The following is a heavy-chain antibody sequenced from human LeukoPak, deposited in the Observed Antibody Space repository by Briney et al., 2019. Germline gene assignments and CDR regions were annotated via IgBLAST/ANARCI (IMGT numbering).Heavy chain of an antibody. CDR2: ITAYNGNT. Sequence: ASLKVSCKASGYTFTSYGISWVRQAPGQGLEWMGWITAYNGNTNYAQTLQGRVTMTTDTSTSTAYMELRSLRSDDTAVYYCAYSSSWSLFDYWGQGTLVTVSS. CDR3: AYSSSWSLFDY. D-gene: IGHD6-13*01. CDR1: GYTFTSYG. V-gene: IGHV1-18*01. J-gene: IGHJ4*02.